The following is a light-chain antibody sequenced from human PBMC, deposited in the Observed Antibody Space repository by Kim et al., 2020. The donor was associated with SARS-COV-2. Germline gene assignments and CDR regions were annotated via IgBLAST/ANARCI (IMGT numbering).Light chain of an antibody. CDR1: QSISSW. J-gene: IGKJ2*01. CDR3: QQYNSYPYT. V-gene: IGKV1-5*03. Sequence: DIQMTQSPSTLSVSVGDRVTITCRASQSISSWLAWYQQKPGKAPKLLIYKASNLESGVPSRFSGSGSGTEFTLTISSLQPDDFATYYCQQYNSYPYTFGQGTKLEI. CDR2: KAS.